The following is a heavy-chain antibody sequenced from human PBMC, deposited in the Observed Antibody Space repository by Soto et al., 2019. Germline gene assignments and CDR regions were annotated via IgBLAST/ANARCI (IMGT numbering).Heavy chain of an antibody. CDR3: AKDIYSSAKVGLLDY. V-gene: IGHV3-23*01. D-gene: IGHD6-19*01. Sequence: GGSLRLSCAASGFTFRSYAISWVRQAPGKGLEWVSAISGSGGSTYYADSVKGRFTISRDNSKNTLYLQMNSLRAEDTAVYYCAKDIYSSAKVGLLDYWGQGTLVTSPQ. J-gene: IGHJ4*02. CDR2: ISGSGGST. CDR1: GFTFRSYA.